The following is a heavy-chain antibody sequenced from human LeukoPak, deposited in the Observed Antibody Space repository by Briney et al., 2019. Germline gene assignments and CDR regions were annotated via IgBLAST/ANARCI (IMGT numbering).Heavy chain of an antibody. V-gene: IGHV3-33*07. D-gene: IGHD2-15*01. Sequence: PGGSLRLSCAASGFTFSSYGMYWVRQAPGKGLEWVAVIWYDGSNKYYADSVKDRFTISRDNSKDTLYLQMNSLRAEDTAVYYCVRELEGGLGDYWGQGTLVTVSS. CDR1: GFTFSSYG. J-gene: IGHJ4*02. CDR3: VRELEGGLGDY. CDR2: IWYDGSNK.